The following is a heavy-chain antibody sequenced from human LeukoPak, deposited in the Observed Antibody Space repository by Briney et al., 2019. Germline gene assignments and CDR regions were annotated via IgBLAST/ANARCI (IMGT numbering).Heavy chain of an antibody. CDR1: GGSIRSYY. CDR2: IFYSGTT. J-gene: IGHJ4*02. D-gene: IGHD4-11*01. CDR3: ARVDSNYVFDY. Sequence: SETLSLTCTVSGGSIRSYYWSWIRQPAGKGLEWIGYIFYSGTTNYNPSLKSRITLSVDTSENQFYLRLTSVTAADTAMYYCARVDSNYVFDYWGQGTLVTVSS. V-gene: IGHV4-59*01.